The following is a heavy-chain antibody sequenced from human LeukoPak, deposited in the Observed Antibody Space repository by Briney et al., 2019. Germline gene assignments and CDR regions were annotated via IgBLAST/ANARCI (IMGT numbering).Heavy chain of an antibody. J-gene: IGHJ4*02. Sequence: ASVKVSCKASGGTFSSYTITWVRQAPGQGLEWMGGISPISGTKNYEQKFQGRVTITTDEYTSTAYMELSSLRSEDTAVYYCATPPTGTTTTGEYYFDYWGQGTLVTVSS. CDR1: GGTFSSYT. V-gene: IGHV1-69*05. D-gene: IGHD1-1*01. CDR2: ISPISGTK. CDR3: ATPPTGTTTTGEYYFDY.